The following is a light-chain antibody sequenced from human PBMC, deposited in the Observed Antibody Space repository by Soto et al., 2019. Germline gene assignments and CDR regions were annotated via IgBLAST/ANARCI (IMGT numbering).Light chain of an antibody. J-gene: IGKJ5*01. CDR3: QQYGSSPIT. V-gene: IGKV3-20*01. Sequence: EIVLTQSPGTLSLSPGERATLSCRASQSVSNNYLAWYQQKPGQAPRLLIYGASNRATGIPDRFSGSGSGTDFALTISRLEPEDFAVYSCQQYGSSPITFGQGTRLEIK. CDR1: QSVSNNY. CDR2: GAS.